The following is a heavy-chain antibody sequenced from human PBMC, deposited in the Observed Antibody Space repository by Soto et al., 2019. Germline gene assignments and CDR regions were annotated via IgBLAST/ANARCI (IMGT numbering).Heavy chain of an antibody. J-gene: IGHJ6*03. V-gene: IGHV1-8*01. CDR1: GYTFTSYD. D-gene: IGHD3-3*01. CDR2: MNPNSGNT. Sequence: ASVKVSCKASGYTFTSYDINCVRQATGQGLEWMGWMNPNSGNTGYAQKFQGRVTMTRNTSISTAYMELSSLRSEDTAVYYCARVDFWSGYYTEPISLDYYYYKDVWGKGTTVTVSS. CDR3: ARVDFWSGYYTEPISLDYYYYKDV.